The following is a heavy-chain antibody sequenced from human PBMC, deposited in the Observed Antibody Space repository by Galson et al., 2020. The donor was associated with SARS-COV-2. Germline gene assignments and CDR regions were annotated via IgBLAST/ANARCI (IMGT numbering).Heavy chain of an antibody. CDR1: GFTFSNYG. D-gene: IGHD4-17*01. CDR2: ISYDGSNK. CDR3: AKDYGDNGGMDG. J-gene: IGHJ6*02. Sequence: TGESLRLSCAASGFTFSNYGMHWVRQAPGKGLEWVAVISYDGSNKYYADSVKGRFTISRDNSKNTLYLQMNSLRAEDTAVYYCAKDYGDNGGMDGWGQGTTVTVSS. V-gene: IGHV3-30*18.